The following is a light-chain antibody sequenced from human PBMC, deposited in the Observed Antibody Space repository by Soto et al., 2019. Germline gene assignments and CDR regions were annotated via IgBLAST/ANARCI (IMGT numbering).Light chain of an antibody. Sequence: EIVMTQSPATLSLSPGERATVSCRASQSIHTSLAWYQQKSGKPPRLVIYDSTLRANGVPDRFSGSGSGTGFTLTISRLEPEDFALYYCQQYGRSPTTFGQGTKVDIK. CDR3: QQYGRSPTT. CDR1: QSIHTS. V-gene: IGKV3-20*01. J-gene: IGKJ1*01. CDR2: DST.